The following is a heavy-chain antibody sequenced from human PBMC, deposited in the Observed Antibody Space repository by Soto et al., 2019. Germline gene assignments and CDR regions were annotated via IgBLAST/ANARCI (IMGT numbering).Heavy chain of an antibody. D-gene: IGHD2-15*01. CDR1: GFTFSTYS. CDR2: ISTTGSTI. V-gene: IGHV3-48*01. Sequence: GGSLRLSCAASGFTFSTYSMNWVRQAPGKGLEWVSYISTTGSTIYYADTVKGRFTISRDNAKNSLYMQMTSLRAEDTAVYYFARYKGYCSGGSCYYYSDMDVWGKGTTVTVSS. CDR3: ARYKGYCSGGSCYYYSDMDV. J-gene: IGHJ6*03.